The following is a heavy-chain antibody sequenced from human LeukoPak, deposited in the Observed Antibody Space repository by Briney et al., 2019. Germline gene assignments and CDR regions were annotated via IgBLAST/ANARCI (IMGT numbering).Heavy chain of an antibody. CDR3: ARHLIRVPAAFNWYFDL. D-gene: IGHD2-2*01. V-gene: IGHV4-39*01. CDR2: IYYSGST. Sequence: SSETLSLTCTVSGGSISSSSYYWGWIRQPPGKGLEWIGSIYYSGSTYYNPSLKSRVTISVDTSKNQLSLKLSSVTAADTAVYYCARHLIRVPAAFNWYFDLWGRGTLVTVSS. J-gene: IGHJ2*01. CDR1: GGSISSSSYY.